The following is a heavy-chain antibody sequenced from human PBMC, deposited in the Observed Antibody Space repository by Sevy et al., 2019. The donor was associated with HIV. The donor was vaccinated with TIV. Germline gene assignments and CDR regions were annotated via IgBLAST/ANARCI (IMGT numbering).Heavy chain of an antibody. Sequence: GGSLRLSCAASGFTFTTYWMTWVRQAPGKGLEWVANINQDGSKINYVDSVKGRFTISRDNAKNSLYVQMNSLRADDTAVYYGARVGIFEKRESQYRFMDYWGQGTLVTVSS. CDR3: ARVGIFEKRESQYRFMDY. CDR2: INQDGSKI. J-gene: IGHJ4*02. V-gene: IGHV3-7*03. D-gene: IGHD6-6*01. CDR1: GFTFTTYW.